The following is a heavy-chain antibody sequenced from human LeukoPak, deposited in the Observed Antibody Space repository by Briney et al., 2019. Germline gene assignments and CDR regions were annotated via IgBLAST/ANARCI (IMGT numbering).Heavy chain of an antibody. J-gene: IGHJ4*02. V-gene: IGHV3-7*03. D-gene: IGHD5-12*01. Sequence: GGSLRLSCAVSGFTFSNYWMSWVRQAPGKGLEWVANIKQDGSERYYVDSVKGRFTISGDNAKNLLSLEMNSLRVEDTAIYYCVSTATFDYWGQGTLVTVSS. CDR3: VSTATFDY. CDR1: GFTFSNYW. CDR2: IKQDGSER.